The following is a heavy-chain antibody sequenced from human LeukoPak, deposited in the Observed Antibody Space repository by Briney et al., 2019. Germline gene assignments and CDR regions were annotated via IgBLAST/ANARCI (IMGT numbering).Heavy chain of an antibody. V-gene: IGHV1-69*13. CDR3: ARGYCSSTSCYTIPHYYYYYYMDV. J-gene: IGHJ6*03. D-gene: IGHD2-2*02. Sequence: SVKVFCKASGGTFSSYAISWVRQAPGQGLEWMGGIIPIFGTANYAQKFQGRVTITADESTSTAYMELSSLRSEDTAVYYCARGYCSSTSCYTIPHYYYYYYMDVWGKGTTVTVSS. CDR1: GGTFSSYA. CDR2: IIPIFGTA.